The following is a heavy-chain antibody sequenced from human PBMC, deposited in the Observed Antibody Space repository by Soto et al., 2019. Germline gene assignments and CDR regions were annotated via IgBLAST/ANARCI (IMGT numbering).Heavy chain of an antibody. CDR2: INPNSGGT. D-gene: IGHD2-15*01. CDR3: ARGFYGYCSGGSCPRPLYYFDY. CDR1: GYTFTGYY. Sequence: ASVKVSCKASGYTFTGYYMHWVRQAPGQGLEWMGWINPNSGGTNYAQKFQGWVTMTRDTSISTAYMELSRLRSDDTAVYYCARGFYGYCSGGSCPRPLYYFDYWGQGTLVTVSS. J-gene: IGHJ4*02. V-gene: IGHV1-2*04.